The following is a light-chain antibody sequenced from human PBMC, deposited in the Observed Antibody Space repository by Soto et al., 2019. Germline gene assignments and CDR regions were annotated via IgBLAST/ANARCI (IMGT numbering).Light chain of an antibody. J-gene: IGKJ1*01. V-gene: IGKV3-15*01. CDR1: QSVSSRF. CDR2: GAS. Sequence: IVMAQSPATLSVSPGERVTISCRASQSVSSRFFAWYQQKPGKAPRLLIYGASTRATGIPARLSGSGSGTEFSLTIRSLQSEDVAVYYCQQYGTSRTFGQGTKV. CDR3: QQYGTSRT.